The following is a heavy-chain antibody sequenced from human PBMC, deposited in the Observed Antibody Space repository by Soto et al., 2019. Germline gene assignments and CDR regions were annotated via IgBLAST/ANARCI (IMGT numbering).Heavy chain of an antibody. CDR3: ARYRQQLALFRYYMDV. J-gene: IGHJ6*03. CDR1: GFTFSSYA. Sequence: GGSLRLSCAASGFTFSSYAMSWFRQAPGKGLEWVSAISGSGGSTYYADSVKGRFTISRDNSKNTLYLQMNSLRAEDTAVYYCARYRQQLALFRYYMDVWGKGTTVTVSS. D-gene: IGHD6-13*01. V-gene: IGHV3-23*01. CDR2: ISGSGGST.